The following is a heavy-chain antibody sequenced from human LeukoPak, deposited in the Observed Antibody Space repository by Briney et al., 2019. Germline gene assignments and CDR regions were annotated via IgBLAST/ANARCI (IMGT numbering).Heavy chain of an antibody. CDR3: ARDNNWNNDY. Sequence: ASVKVSCKASGYTFTSYGISWVRQAPGQGLEWMGIINPSGGSTSYAQKFQGRVTMTRDTSTSTVYMELSSLRSEDTAVYYCARDNNWNNDYWGQGTLVTVSS. J-gene: IGHJ4*02. CDR2: INPSGGST. D-gene: IGHD1/OR15-1a*01. CDR1: GYTFTSYG. V-gene: IGHV1-46*01.